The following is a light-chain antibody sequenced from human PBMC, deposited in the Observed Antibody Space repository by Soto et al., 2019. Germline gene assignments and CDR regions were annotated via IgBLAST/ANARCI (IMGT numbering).Light chain of an antibody. CDR3: GTWDSSLSDVV. CDR2: DNN. V-gene: IGLV1-51*01. CDR1: NYNIGNNH. J-gene: IGLJ2*01. Sequence: QTVVTQPPSVSAAPGQKVTISCSGSNYNIGNNHVSWYQQLPGTAPKLLIYDNNKRPSGIPDRFSGSMSGTSVTLSITGLHTGDDADYYCGTWDSSLSDVVFGVGTKLTVL.